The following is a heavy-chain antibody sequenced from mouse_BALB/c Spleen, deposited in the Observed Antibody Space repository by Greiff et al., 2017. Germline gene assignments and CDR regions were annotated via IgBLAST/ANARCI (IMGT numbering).Heavy chain of an antibody. D-gene: IGHD2-10*01. J-gene: IGHJ4*01. Sequence: EVQLQQSGAELVRSGASVKLSCTASGFNIKDYYMHWVKQRPEQGLEWIGWIDPENGDTEYAPKFQGKATMTADTSSNTAYLQLSSLTSEDTAVYYCNALLLSTTGAFFYAMDYWGQGTSVTVSS. CDR2: IDPENGDT. V-gene: IGHV14-4*02. CDR1: GFNIKDYY. CDR3: NALLLSTTGAFFYAMDY.